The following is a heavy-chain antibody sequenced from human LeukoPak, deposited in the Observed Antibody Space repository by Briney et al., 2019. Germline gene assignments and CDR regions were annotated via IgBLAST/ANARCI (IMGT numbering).Heavy chain of an antibody. J-gene: IGHJ4*02. Sequence: SVKVSCKASGGTFSSYAISWVRQAPGQGLERMGGIIPIFGTANYAQKFQGRVTITADKSTSTAYMELRSLRSDDTAVYYYARDYRTGFDYWGQGTLVTVSS. CDR1: GGTFSSYA. CDR3: ARDYRTGFDY. D-gene: IGHD7-27*01. CDR2: IIPIFGTA. V-gene: IGHV1-69*06.